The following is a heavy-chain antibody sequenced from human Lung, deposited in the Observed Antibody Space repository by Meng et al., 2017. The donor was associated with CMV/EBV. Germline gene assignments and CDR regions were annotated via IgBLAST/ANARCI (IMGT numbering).Heavy chain of an antibody. CDR3: ARDVPREGGAGSQFDF. Sequence: SVXVSXXTSGNVFSTFAVSWLRQAPGQGLEWMGGVVPLFGTANYAQKFQGRVTITADASTTTAYMELNSLKSEYTAIYFCARDVPREGGAGSQFDFWGQGTXVTVSS. J-gene: IGHJ4*02. V-gene: IGHV1-69*13. CDR1: GNVFSTFA. D-gene: IGHD6-13*01. CDR2: VVPLFGTA.